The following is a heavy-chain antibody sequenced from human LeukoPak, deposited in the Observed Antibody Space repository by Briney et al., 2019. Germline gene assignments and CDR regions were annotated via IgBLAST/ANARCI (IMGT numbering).Heavy chain of an antibody. Sequence: PGGSLRLSCAASGFTFSSYEMNWVRQAPGKGLEWVSYISSSGSTIYYADSVKGRFTISRDNAKNSLYLQMNSLRAGDTAVYYCARVRHKGYYFDYWGQGTLVTVSS. CDR2: ISSSGSTI. J-gene: IGHJ4*02. V-gene: IGHV3-48*03. D-gene: IGHD6-6*01. CDR3: ARVRHKGYYFDY. CDR1: GFTFSSYE.